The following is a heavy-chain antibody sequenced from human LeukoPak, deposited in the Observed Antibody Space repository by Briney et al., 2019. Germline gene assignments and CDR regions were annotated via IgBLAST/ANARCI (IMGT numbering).Heavy chain of an antibody. Sequence: GGSLRLSCAASGFTFNNYHMNWVRQAPGKGLEWVSFISTSSSNVIYYADSVKGRFTISRENAENSLDLQMNNLKAEDTAVYYCARGVFATGWYPDNFDYWGQGILVTVSS. D-gene: IGHD6-19*01. J-gene: IGHJ4*02. CDR3: ARGVFATGWYPDNFDY. CDR2: ISTSSSNVI. CDR1: GFTFNNYH. V-gene: IGHV3-48*04.